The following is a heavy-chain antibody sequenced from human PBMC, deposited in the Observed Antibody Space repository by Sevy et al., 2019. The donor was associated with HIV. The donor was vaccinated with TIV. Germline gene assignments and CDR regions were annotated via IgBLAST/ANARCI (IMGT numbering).Heavy chain of an antibody. Sequence: GGSLRLSCAASGFTFGTYAMNWVRQAPGKGLEWVSTVSGSGGSKYHADSVKGRFTISRDNSKNTLFLQMNSLRAEDTAVYYCAKHADAGHLSHTDYWGQGTLVTVSS. CDR2: VSGSGGSK. CDR3: AKHADAGHLSHTDY. V-gene: IGHV3-23*01. CDR1: GFTFGTYA. D-gene: IGHD3-10*01. J-gene: IGHJ4*02.